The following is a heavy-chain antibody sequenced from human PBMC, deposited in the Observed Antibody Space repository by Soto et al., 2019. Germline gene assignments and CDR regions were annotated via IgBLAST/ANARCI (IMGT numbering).Heavy chain of an antibody. Sequence: LRLSCAASGFPFSTYSMSWVRQAPGKGLEWISYISASTLTIFYADSVKGRFTISRDTAQNSLYLQMNSLRDEDTAVYYCARAPQLVAPAATGFDSWGQGTLVTVSS. J-gene: IGHJ4*02. CDR1: GFPFSTYS. CDR2: ISASTLTI. V-gene: IGHV3-48*02. CDR3: ARAPQLVAPAATGFDS. D-gene: IGHD2-2*01.